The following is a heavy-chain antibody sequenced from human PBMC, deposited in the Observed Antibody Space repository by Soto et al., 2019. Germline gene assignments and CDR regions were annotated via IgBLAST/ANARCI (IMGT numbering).Heavy chain of an antibody. Sequence: GGSLRLSCAASGFTFSSYAMSWVRQAPGKGLEWVSAISGSGGSTYYADSVKGRFTISRDNSKNTLYLQMNSLRAEDTAVYYCAKDEYGRAGYSSSWYWLYWGQGTLVTVSS. CDR1: GFTFSSYA. CDR2: ISGSGGST. V-gene: IGHV3-23*01. D-gene: IGHD6-13*01. CDR3: AKDEYGRAGYSSSWYWLY. J-gene: IGHJ4*02.